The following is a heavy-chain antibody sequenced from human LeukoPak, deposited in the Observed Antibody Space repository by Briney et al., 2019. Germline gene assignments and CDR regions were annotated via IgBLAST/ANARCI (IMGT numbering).Heavy chain of an antibody. CDR3: ACGTYYYDSSGYSSLDY. D-gene: IGHD3-22*01. V-gene: IGHV7-4-1*02. CDR2: INTNTGNL. Sequence: ASVKVSCKASGYTFTSYAMNWVRQAPGQGLEWMGWINTNTGNLTYAQGFTGRFVFSLDTSVSTAYLQISSLKAEDTAVYYCACGTYYYDSSGYSSLDYWGQGTLVTVSS. J-gene: IGHJ4*02. CDR1: GYTFTSYA.